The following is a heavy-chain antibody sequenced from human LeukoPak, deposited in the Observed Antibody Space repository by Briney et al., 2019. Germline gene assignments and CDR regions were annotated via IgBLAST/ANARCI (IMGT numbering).Heavy chain of an antibody. D-gene: IGHD5-24*01. J-gene: IGHJ4*02. Sequence: PGGSLRLSCAASGFTFSSYEMNWFRQAPGKGLEWISYISSSGSTIYYADSVKGRFTISRDNAKKSLSLQMSRLRAEDTAVYYCAREGWRDGYNYFDYWGQGTLVTVSS. CDR2: ISSSGSTI. CDR1: GFTFSSYE. V-gene: IGHV3-48*03. CDR3: AREGWRDGYNYFDY.